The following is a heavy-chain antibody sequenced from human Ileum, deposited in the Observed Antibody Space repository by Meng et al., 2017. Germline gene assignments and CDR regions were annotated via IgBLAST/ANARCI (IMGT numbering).Heavy chain of an antibody. CDR2: MNLGGSP. V-gene: IGHV4-4*02. CDR1: GRSISSSDW. CDR3: AHIFDS. Sequence: RQGSGPGRVEPAGTLSLTCAVSGRSISSSDWWSWVRQPPGKGLEWIAEMNLGGSPNYNPSLKSRVTMSVDKSNDHLSLQLTSVTAADTAVYYCAHIFDSWGQGTLVTVSS. J-gene: IGHJ4*02.